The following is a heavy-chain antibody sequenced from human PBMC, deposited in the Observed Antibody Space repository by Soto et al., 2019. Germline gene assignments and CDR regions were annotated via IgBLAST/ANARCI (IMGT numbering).Heavy chain of an antibody. J-gene: IGHJ6*02. D-gene: IGHD6-6*01. CDR2: INHSGST. V-gene: IGHV4-34*01. Sequence: SETLSLTCAVYGGSFSGYYWSWIRQPPGKGLEWIGEINHSGSTNYNPSLKSRVTISVDTSKNQFSLKLSSVTAADTAVYYCARENSSSGGYYGMDVWGQGTTVTVSS. CDR3: ARENSSSGGYYGMDV. CDR1: GGSFSGYY.